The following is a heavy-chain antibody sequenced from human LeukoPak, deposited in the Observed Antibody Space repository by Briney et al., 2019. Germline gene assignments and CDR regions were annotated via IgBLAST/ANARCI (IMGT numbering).Heavy chain of an antibody. CDR3: ARGDIVATMGGYYYYYMDV. V-gene: IGHV4-34*01. CDR2: INHSGST. J-gene: IGHJ6*03. Sequence: NPSETLSLTCAVYGGSFSDYYWSWIRQPPGKGLEWIGEINHSGSTNYNPSLKSRVTMSVDTSKNQFSLKLSSVTAADTAVYYCARGDIVATMGGYYYYYMDVWGKGTTVTVSS. CDR1: GGSFSDYY. D-gene: IGHD5-12*01.